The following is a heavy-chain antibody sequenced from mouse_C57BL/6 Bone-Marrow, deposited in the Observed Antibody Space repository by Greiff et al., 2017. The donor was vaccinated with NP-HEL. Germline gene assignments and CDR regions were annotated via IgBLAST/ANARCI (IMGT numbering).Heavy chain of an antibody. J-gene: IGHJ4*01. CDR1: GYTFTSYW. CDR2: IYPGSGST. CDR3: ARLEGNYAMDY. Sequence: QVQLKQPGAELVKPGASVKMSCKASGYTFTSYWITWVKQRPGQGLEWIGDIYPGSGSTNYNEKFKSKATLTVDTSSSTAFMQLSSLTSEDSAVYYCARLEGNYAMDYWGQGTSVTVSS. V-gene: IGHV1-55*01.